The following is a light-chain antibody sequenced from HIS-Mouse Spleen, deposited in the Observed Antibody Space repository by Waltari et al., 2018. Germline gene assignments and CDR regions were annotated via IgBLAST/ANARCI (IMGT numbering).Light chain of an antibody. Sequence: SYVLTQPPSVSVAPGKTARITCGGNNIGSKRVHWYQQKPGQAPVLVVYDDSDRPAGIPERLAGSNSGNTDTLTISRVEAGDEADYYCQVWDSSSDHVVFGGGTKLTVL. CDR1: NIGSKR. J-gene: IGLJ2*01. CDR2: DDS. V-gene: IGLV3-21*03. CDR3: QVWDSSSDHVV.